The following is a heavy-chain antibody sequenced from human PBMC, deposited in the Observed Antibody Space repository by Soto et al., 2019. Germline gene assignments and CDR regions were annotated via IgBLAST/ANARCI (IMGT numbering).Heavy chain of an antibody. J-gene: IGHJ5*02. CDR1: GFPLNSRA. CDR2: ISGSGTIT. CDR3: AEWARYCSGADCRA. V-gene: IGHV3-23*01. Sequence: EVQLLESGGGLVQPGGSLRLSCAASGFPLNSRAMGWVRPAPGKGPEWVSDISGSGTITYYADSVKGRFTISRDTSKNTLYLQMNSLRADDTAVYYCAEWARYCSGADCRAWGQGTLVTVSS. D-gene: IGHD2-15*01.